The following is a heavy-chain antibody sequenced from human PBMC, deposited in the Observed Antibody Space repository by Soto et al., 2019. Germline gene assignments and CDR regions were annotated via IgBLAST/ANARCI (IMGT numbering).Heavy chain of an antibody. CDR3: AGSXHSRSFSSYFYYYGMDV. D-gene: IGHD3-22*01. CDR1: GFTFNSYA. J-gene: IGHJ6*02. CDR2: ISDGGGST. V-gene: IGHV3-23*01. Sequence: PGGSLRLSCAASGFTFNSYAMSWVRQAPGKGLEWVSVISDGGGSTYYADSVKGRFTISRDNSKNTLNLQMNSLRAEDTAVYYCAGSXHSRSFSSYFYYYGMDVWGQGTTVTVSS.